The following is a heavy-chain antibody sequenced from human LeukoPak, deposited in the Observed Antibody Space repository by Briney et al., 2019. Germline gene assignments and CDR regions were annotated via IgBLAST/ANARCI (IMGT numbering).Heavy chain of an antibody. Sequence: ASVKVSYMSSGYTLTNHYIHWVRQAPGQGLEWMGIMNPSGGSTSYPQKFQGRVTMTRDTSTSTVYMELSSLRSEDTAVYYCARDRVRGGYITFDYWGQGTLVTVSS. CDR2: MNPSGGST. CDR1: GYTLTNHY. CDR3: ARDRVRGGYITFDY. V-gene: IGHV1-46*01. D-gene: IGHD5-24*01. J-gene: IGHJ4*02.